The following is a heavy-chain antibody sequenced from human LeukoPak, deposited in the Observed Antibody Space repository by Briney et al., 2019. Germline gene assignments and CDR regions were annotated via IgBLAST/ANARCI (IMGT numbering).Heavy chain of an antibody. CDR2: IYPGDSDT. Sequence: GESLKISCQGSGYSFTNHWIGWVRQMPGKGLEWMGIIYPGDSDTRYSPSFQGQVTISADKSISTAYLQWSGLKASDTAMYYCARHPSGYSSSFFDYWGQGALVTVSS. CDR1: GYSFTNHW. J-gene: IGHJ4*02. CDR3: ARHPSGYSSSFFDY. D-gene: IGHD6-13*01. V-gene: IGHV5-51*01.